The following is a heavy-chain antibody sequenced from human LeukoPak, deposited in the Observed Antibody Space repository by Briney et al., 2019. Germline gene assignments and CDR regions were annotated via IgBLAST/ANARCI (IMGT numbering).Heavy chain of an antibody. Sequence: GGSLRLSCAASAFTFSSYSMQWVRQTPGKGLEWVGIMSNSGENTFYGEAVKGRFTISRDSSQNTLYLQMNSLRPEDTAVYYCAKGGASVTRYVDYWGQGTLVTVSS. CDR2: MSNSGENT. D-gene: IGHD4-17*01. CDR1: AFTFSSYS. J-gene: IGHJ4*02. CDR3: AKGGASVTRYVDY. V-gene: IGHV3-30*18.